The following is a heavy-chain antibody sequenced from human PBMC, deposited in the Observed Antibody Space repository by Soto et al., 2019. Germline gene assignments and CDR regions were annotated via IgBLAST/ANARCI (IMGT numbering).Heavy chain of an antibody. CDR3: AKDRMGAGVRGYFDY. V-gene: IGHV3-30*18. Sequence: QVQLVESGGGVVQPGKYLRLSCAGSGFTFSSYGMAWVRQAPGKGLEWVAVISYDGSNKYYADSVKGRFTISRENSKNTMYLQMSSLRGDDTAVYYCAKDRMGAGVRGYFDYWGQGTLVTVSS. CDR1: GFTFSSYG. CDR2: ISYDGSNK. J-gene: IGHJ4*02. D-gene: IGHD3-10*01.